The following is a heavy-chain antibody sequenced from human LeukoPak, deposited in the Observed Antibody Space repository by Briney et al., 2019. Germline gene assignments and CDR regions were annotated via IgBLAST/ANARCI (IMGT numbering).Heavy chain of an antibody. V-gene: IGHV3-43*02. D-gene: IGHD3-9*01. CDR2: ISGDGGSK. Sequence: QTGGPLRLSCAASGFTFDDYARRWVRQPPGKGLGWVSLISGDGGSKYYADFVRGGFTISRYNSKNYLYLQMISLRTQDTVLYYCAKDDSTPLQYYDILTGSMDVWGQGTTVTVSS. CDR3: AKDDSTPLQYYDILTGSMDV. J-gene: IGHJ6*02. CDR1: GFTFDDYA.